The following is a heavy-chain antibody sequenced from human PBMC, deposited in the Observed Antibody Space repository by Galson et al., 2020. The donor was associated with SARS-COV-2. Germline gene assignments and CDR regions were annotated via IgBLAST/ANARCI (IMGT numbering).Heavy chain of an antibody. V-gene: IGHV3-21*01. J-gene: IGHJ4*02. Sequence: TGGSLRLSCAASGSIFRSHGMHWVRQAPGKGLEWVSSISSSSSSYIYYADSVKGRFTISRDNAKNSLYLQMNSLRAEDTAVYYCARDLQGLRFLEWASDYWGQGTLVTVSS. D-gene: IGHD3-3*01. CDR1: GSIFRSHG. CDR3: ARDLQGLRFLEWASDY. CDR2: ISSSSSSYI.